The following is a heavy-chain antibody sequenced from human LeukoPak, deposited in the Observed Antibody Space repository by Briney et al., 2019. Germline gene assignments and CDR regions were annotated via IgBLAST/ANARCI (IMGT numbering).Heavy chain of an antibody. CDR3: ARSPAMTVYDSSGYYLDY. J-gene: IGHJ4*02. D-gene: IGHD3-22*01. V-gene: IGHV1-2*02. CDR1: GYTFTSYG. Sequence: ASVKVSCKASGYTFTSYGISWVRQAPGQGLEWMGWINPNSGGTNYAQKFQGRVTMTRDTSISTAYMELSRLRPDDTAVYYCARSPAMTVYDSSGYYLDYWGQGTLVTVSS. CDR2: INPNSGGT.